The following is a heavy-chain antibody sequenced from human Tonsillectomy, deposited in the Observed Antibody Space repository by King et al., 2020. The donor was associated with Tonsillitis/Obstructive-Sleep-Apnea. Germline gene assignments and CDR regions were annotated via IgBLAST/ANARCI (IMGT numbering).Heavy chain of an antibody. J-gene: IGHJ3*02. Sequence: VQLVESGAEVKKPGESLKISCKGSGYSFTSYWIGWVRQMPGKGLEWMGIIYPGDSDTRYSPSFQGQVTISADKTISTPYLQWSSLKASDTAMYYCARRYYYDSSGYSDAFDIWGQGTMVTVSS. CDR1: GYSFTSYW. D-gene: IGHD3-22*01. CDR2: IYPGDSDT. CDR3: ARRYYYDSSGYSDAFDI. V-gene: IGHV5-51*03.